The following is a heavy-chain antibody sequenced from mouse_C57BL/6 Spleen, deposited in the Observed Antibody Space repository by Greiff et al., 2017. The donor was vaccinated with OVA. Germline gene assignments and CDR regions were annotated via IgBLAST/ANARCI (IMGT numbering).Heavy chain of an antibody. Sequence: VQLQQSDAELVKPGASVKISCKVSGYTFTDHTIHWMKQRPEQGLEWIGYIYPRDGSTKYNEKFKGKATLTADNSSSTAYMQLNSLTSEDSAVYFCAREGGYYSNYKDYWGQGTTLTVSS. CDR2: IYPRDGST. D-gene: IGHD2-5*01. V-gene: IGHV1-78*01. J-gene: IGHJ2*01. CDR3: AREGGYYSNYKDY. CDR1: GYTFTDHT.